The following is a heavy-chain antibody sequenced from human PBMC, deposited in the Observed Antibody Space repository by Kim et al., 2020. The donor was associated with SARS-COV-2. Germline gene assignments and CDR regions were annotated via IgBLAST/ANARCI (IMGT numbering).Heavy chain of an antibody. CDR3: AGPGGSAYYYYGMDV. V-gene: IGHV1-69*13. D-gene: IGHD1-26*01. CDR2: IIPIFGTA. CDR1: GGTFSSYA. Sequence: SVKVSCKASGGTFSSYAISWVRQAPGQGLEWMGGIIPIFGTANYAQKFQGRVTITADESTSTAYMELSSLRSEDTAVYYCAGPGGSAYYYYGMDVWGQGTTVTVSS. J-gene: IGHJ6*02.